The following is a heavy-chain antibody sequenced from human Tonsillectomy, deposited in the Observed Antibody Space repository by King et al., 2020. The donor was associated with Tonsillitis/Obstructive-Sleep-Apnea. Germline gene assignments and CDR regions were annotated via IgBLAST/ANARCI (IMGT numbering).Heavy chain of an antibody. Sequence: VQLQESGPRLVKPSGTLSLTCAVSGDSISSNNWWSWVRQPPGKGLEWIGESYHSGTTYSNPSLKSLVTISVDKSKNQFSLKLSSVTAADTAVYYCATDSTSSNWLDAFDIWGQGTMVTVSS. D-gene: IGHD6-6*01. J-gene: IGHJ3*02. CDR3: ATDSTSSNWLDAFDI. CDR1: GDSISSNNW. CDR2: SYHSGTT. V-gene: IGHV4-4*02.